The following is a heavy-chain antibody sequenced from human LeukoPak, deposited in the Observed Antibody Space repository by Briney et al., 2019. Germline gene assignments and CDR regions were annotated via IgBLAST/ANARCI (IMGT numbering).Heavy chain of an antibody. D-gene: IGHD4-17*01. CDR3: ANVNALTTAYFKY. CDR1: TYTFRSTSH. Sequence: SETLSLTCAVSTYTFRSTSHWGWLRPSPRKGLEWIGTIYHTGNTYYNPSLRSRVTILLDPSKNQFSLNLTSVTAADTAMYYCANVNALTTAYFKYWGQGTLVTVSS. J-gene: IGHJ4*02. CDR2: IYHTGNT. V-gene: IGHV4-38-2*01.